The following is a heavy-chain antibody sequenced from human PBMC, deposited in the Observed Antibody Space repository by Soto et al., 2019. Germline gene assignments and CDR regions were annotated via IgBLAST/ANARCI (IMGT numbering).Heavy chain of an antibody. CDR2: INPNSGGT. CDR1: GYTFTGYY. D-gene: IGHD3-3*01. CDR3: ARDVTIFGVVPYYYYGMDV. J-gene: IGHJ6*02. V-gene: IGHV1-2*04. Sequence: ASVKVSCKASGYTFTGYYMHWVRQAPGQGLEWMGWINPNSGGTNYAQKFQGWVTMTRDTSISTAYMELSRLRSDDTAVYYCARDVTIFGVVPYYYYGMDVWGQWTTVTVSS.